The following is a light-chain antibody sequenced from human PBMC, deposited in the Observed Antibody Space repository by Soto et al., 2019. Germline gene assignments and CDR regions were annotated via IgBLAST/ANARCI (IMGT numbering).Light chain of an antibody. Sequence: DIPMTQAPSTLSASVGDRVTITCRASEKINKWLAWYQQKPGKAPKLLISDASSLESGVPSRFSGSGSGTEFTLTISSLQPDDFATYYCQQCNSYPWTFGQGTKVEIK. J-gene: IGKJ1*01. CDR2: DAS. CDR3: QQCNSYPWT. CDR1: EKINKW. V-gene: IGKV1-5*01.